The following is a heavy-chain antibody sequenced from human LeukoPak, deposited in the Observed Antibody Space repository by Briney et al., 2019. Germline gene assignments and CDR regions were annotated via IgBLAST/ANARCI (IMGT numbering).Heavy chain of an antibody. Sequence: SGGSLRLSCAASGFTFSSYGMHWVRQAPGKGLEWVAVISYDGSNKYYADSVKGRFTISRDNSKNTLYLQMNSLRAEDTAVYYCAKGEFDYWGQGTLVTVSS. D-gene: IGHD3-10*01. CDR3: AKGEFDY. J-gene: IGHJ4*02. CDR2: ISYDGSNK. CDR1: GFTFSSYG. V-gene: IGHV3-30*18.